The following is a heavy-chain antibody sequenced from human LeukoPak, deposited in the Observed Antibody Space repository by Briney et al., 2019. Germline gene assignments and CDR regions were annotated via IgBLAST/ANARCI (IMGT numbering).Heavy chain of an antibody. CDR2: IRSKAYGGTT. CDR3: TRVEGYDFWSGYSYYYYMDV. CDR1: GFTFGDYA. V-gene: IGHV3-49*03. Sequence: GGSLRLSCTASGFTFGDYAMSWFRQAPGKGLEWVGFIRSKAYGGTTKYAASVKGRFTISRDDSKSIAYLQMNSLKTEDTAVYYCTRVEGYDFWSGYSYYYYMDVWGKGTTVTVSS. D-gene: IGHD3-3*01. J-gene: IGHJ6*03.